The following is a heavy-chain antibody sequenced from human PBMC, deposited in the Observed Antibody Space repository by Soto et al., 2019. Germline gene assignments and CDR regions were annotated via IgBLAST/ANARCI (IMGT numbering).Heavy chain of an antibody. D-gene: IGHD3-22*01. V-gene: IGHV1-69*13. CDR1: GCTFSSYA. CDR3: ARYRLWSSGYYPKDAFDI. CDR2: IIPIFGTA. J-gene: IGHJ3*02. Sequence: SVKVSCKASGCTFSSYAISWVRQAPGQGLEWMGGIIPIFGTANYAQKFQGRVTITADESTSTAYMELSSLRSEDTAVYYCARYRLWSSGYYPKDAFDIWGQGTMVTVSS.